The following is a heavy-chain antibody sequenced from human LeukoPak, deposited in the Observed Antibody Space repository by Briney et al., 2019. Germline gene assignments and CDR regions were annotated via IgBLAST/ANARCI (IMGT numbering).Heavy chain of an antibody. D-gene: IGHD3-22*01. V-gene: IGHV1-69*13. CDR3: ARGRYYYDSSGYWSAFDI. Sequence: SVKVSCKASGGTFSSYAISWVRQAPGQGLEWMGGIIPIFGTANYAQKFQGRVTITANESTSTAYMELSSLRSEDTAVYYCARGRYYYDSSGYWSAFDIWGQGTMVTVSS. CDR1: GGTFSSYA. CDR2: IIPIFGTA. J-gene: IGHJ3*02.